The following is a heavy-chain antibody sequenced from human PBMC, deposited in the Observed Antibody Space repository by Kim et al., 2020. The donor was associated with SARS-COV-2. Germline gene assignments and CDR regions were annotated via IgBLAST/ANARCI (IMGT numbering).Heavy chain of an antibody. Sequence: GGSLRLSCTASGFTFGDYAMSWFRQAPGKGLEWVGFIRSKAYGGTTEYAASVKGRFTISRDDSKSIAYLQMNSLKTEDTAVYYCTAGPYGSGSHDLIMDVWGQGTTVTVSS. J-gene: IGHJ6*02. CDR3: TAGPYGSGSHDLIMDV. CDR2: IRSKAYGGTT. V-gene: IGHV3-49*03. D-gene: IGHD3-10*01. CDR1: GFTFGDYA.